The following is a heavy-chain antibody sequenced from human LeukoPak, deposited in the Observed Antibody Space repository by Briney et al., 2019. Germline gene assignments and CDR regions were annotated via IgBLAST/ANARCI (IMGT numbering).Heavy chain of an antibody. D-gene: IGHD5-12*01. Sequence: SVNVSCKASGGTFSSYGISWVRQAPGQGHEWMGRIIPIFGTANYAQKFQGRVTITTDESTSTAYMELSSLRSEDTAVYYCAQIEMGYVGYWGQGTLVTVSS. CDR3: AQIEMGYVGY. V-gene: IGHV1-69*05. CDR1: GGTFSSYG. CDR2: IIPIFGTA. J-gene: IGHJ4*02.